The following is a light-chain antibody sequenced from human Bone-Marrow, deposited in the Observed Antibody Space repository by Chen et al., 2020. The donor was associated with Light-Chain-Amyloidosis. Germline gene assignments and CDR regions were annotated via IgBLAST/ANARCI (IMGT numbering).Light chain of an antibody. J-gene: IGKJ4*01. V-gene: IGKV3-11*01. Sequence: EIVLTQSPATLSLSPGERATLSCRASQSVSSYLAWYQQKPGQAPRRLVYGASNRATGMPAMLSGSGSGADFTLTISSLAPEDFGVYDGQERIHWPLTFGGGTKVEIQ. CDR3: QERIHWPLT. CDR1: QSVSSY. CDR2: GAS.